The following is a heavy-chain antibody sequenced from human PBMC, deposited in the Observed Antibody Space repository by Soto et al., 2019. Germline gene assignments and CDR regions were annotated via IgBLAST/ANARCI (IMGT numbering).Heavy chain of an antibody. J-gene: IGHJ4*02. Sequence: SVKVSCKASGGTFSSYAISWVRQAPGQGLEWMGGTIPIFGTANYAQKFQGRVTITADESTSTAYMELSSLRSEDTAVYYCARASHNANPFDYWGQGPLVTVSS. V-gene: IGHV1-69*13. CDR3: ARASHNANPFDY. CDR1: GGTFSSYA. CDR2: TIPIFGTA. D-gene: IGHD2-8*01.